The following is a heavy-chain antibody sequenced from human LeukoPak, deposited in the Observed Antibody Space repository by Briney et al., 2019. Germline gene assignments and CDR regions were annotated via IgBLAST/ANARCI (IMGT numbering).Heavy chain of an antibody. V-gene: IGHV3-23*01. Sequence: GGSLRLSCVASGFTFSSYAMSWVRQAPGKGLEWVSAISGSGGSTYYADSVKGRFTISRDNSKNTLYLQMNSLRAEDTAVYYCAKDHYYDSSGYYRPPFEYFQHWGQGTLVTVS. CDR2: ISGSGGST. J-gene: IGHJ1*01. CDR1: GFTFSSYA. D-gene: IGHD3-22*01. CDR3: AKDHYYDSSGYYRPPFEYFQH.